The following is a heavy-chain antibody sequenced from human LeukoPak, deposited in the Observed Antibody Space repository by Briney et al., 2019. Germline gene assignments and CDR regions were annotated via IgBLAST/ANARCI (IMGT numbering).Heavy chain of an antibody. D-gene: IGHD3-10*01. CDR2: FDPEDGET. CDR3: ATGIRGTFDY. J-gene: IGHJ4*02. CDR1: GYTLTELS. Sequence: AASVKVSCKVSGYTLTELSIHWVRQAPGKGLEWMGGFDPEDGETIYAQKFQGRVTMTEDTSTDTAYMELSSLRSEDTAVYYCATGIRGTFDYWGQGTLVTVSS. V-gene: IGHV1-24*01.